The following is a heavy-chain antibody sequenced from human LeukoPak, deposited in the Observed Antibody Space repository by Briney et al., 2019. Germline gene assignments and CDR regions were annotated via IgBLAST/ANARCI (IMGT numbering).Heavy chain of an antibody. D-gene: IGHD3-22*01. J-gene: IGHJ4*02. CDR1: GGSISSYY. Sequence: PSETLSLTCTVSGGSISSYYWSWIRQPPGKGLEWIGSGYYSGSTNFNPSLKSRVTISVDTSKNQFSLKLSSVTAADTAVYYCARRGSGYSAPFVYWGQGTLVTVSS. CDR2: GYYSGST. V-gene: IGHV4-59*01. CDR3: ARRGSGYSAPFVY.